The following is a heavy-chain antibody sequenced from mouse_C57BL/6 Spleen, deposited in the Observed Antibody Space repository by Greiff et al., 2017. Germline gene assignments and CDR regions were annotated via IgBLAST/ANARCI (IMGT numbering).Heavy chain of an antibody. D-gene: IGHD1-1*01. CDR3: ARRYYGSSWYFDV. CDR2: IDPSDSYT. J-gene: IGHJ1*03. V-gene: IGHV1-50*01. CDR1: GYTFTSYW. Sequence: QVHVKQPGAELVKPGASVKLSCKASGYTFTSYWMQWVKQRPGQGLEWIGEIDPSDSYTNYNQKFKGKATLTVDTSSSTAYMQLSSLTSEDSAVYYCARRYYGSSWYFDVWGTGTTVTVSS.